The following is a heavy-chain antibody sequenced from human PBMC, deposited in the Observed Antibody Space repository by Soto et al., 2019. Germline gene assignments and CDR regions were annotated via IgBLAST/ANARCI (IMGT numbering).Heavy chain of an antibody. Sequence: PGGSLRLSCTASGFIFRNYVMTWVRQAPGKGLEWVSRINSSGSATDCPDAVKGRFTISRDNAKNTLYLQMNSLRAEDTAVYYCVSTTVTTFDYWGRGTLVTVSS. CDR3: VSTTVTTFDY. V-gene: IGHV3-48*03. CDR1: GFIFRNYV. CDR2: INSSGSAT. D-gene: IGHD4-17*01. J-gene: IGHJ4*02.